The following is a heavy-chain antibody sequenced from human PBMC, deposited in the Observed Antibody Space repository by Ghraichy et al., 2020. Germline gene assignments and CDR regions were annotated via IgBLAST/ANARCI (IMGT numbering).Heavy chain of an antibody. D-gene: IGHD4-23*01. J-gene: IGHJ4*02. Sequence: GGSLRLSCVASGFIFSSDWMNWVRQAPGKGLEWVANIKQDGSEENYVDSVKGRFTISRDNAKKSLYLQMNSLRAEDTAVYYCARGLRWNDYWGQGTLVTVSS. CDR1: GFIFSSDW. V-gene: IGHV3-7*01. CDR2: IKQDGSEE. CDR3: ARGLRWNDY.